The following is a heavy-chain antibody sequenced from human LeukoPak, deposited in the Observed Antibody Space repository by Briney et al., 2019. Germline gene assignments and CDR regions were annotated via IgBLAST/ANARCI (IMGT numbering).Heavy chain of an antibody. CDR3: ASSGWYEGGID. CDR1: GYTFTSYY. V-gene: IGHV1-46*01. CDR2: INPSRGST. Sequence: ASVKVSCKASGYTFTSYYMHWVRQAPGQGLEWMGIINPSRGSTSQAQTFQGRVTMTRDMSTSTVSMELSSLRSEDTAVYYCASSGWYEGGIDWGQGTLVTVSS. D-gene: IGHD6-19*01. J-gene: IGHJ4*02.